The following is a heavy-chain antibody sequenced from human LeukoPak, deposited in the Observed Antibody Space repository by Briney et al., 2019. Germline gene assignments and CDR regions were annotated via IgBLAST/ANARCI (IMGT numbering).Heavy chain of an antibody. CDR2: ISGSGGST. CDR1: GFTFSSYA. V-gene: IGHV3-23*01. J-gene: IGHJ4*02. CDR3: ANMITFGGVIVTAVDY. D-gene: IGHD3-16*02. Sequence: GGSLRLSCAASGFTFSSYAMSWVRQAPGKGLEWVSAISGSGGSTYYADSVKGRFTISRDNSKNTLYLQMNSLRAEDTAVYYCANMITFGGVIVTAVDYWGQGTLVTVSS.